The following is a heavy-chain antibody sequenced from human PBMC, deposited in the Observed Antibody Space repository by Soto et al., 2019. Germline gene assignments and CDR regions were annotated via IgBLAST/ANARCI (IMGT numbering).Heavy chain of an antibody. V-gene: IGHV3-7*01. J-gene: IGHJ6*03. CDR3: ARDQVTESDYYYYYYMDV. Sequence: GGSLRLFCAASGFTFSSYWMSWVRQAPGKGLEWVANIKQDGSEKYYVDSAKGRFTISRDNAKNSLYLQMNSLRAEDTAVYYCARDQVTESDYYYYYYMDVWGKGTTVTVSS. CDR1: GFTFSSYW. CDR2: IKQDGSEK.